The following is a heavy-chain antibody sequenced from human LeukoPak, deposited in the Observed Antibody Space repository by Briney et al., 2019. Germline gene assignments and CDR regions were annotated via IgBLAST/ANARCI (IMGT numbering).Heavy chain of an antibody. J-gene: IGHJ4*02. V-gene: IGHV3-21*01. CDR2: IGSISNNYK. CDR1: GFTFSTYN. D-gene: IGHD3-3*01. Sequence: GGSLRLSCEASGFTFSTYNMHWVRQAPGKGLEWVSTIGSISNNYKYYADSVKGRFTISRDNAKNSLYPQMNSLGAEDTAVYFCARGTNWSPLDFDFWGQGTQVTVSS. CDR3: ARGTNWSPLDFDF.